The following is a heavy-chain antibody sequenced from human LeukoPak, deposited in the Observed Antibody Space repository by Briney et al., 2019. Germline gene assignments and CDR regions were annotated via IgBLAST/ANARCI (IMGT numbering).Heavy chain of an antibody. J-gene: IGHJ3*02. CDR3: ARDSSGWKSNGAFDI. CDR2: IYTSGST. V-gene: IGHV4-61*02. CDR1: GGSISSGSYY. D-gene: IGHD6-19*01. Sequence: PSQTLSLTCTVSGGSISSGSYYWSWIRQPAGKGLEWIGRIYTSGSTNYNPSLKSRVTISVDTSKNQFSLKLSSETAADTAVYYCARDSSGWKSNGAFDIWGQGTMVTVSS.